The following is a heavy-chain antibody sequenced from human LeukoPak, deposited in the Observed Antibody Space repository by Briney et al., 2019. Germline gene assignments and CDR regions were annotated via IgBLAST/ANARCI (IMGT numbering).Heavy chain of an antibody. V-gene: IGHV3-21*01. CDR1: GFTFSSYS. D-gene: IGHD6-13*01. CDR2: ISSSSSYI. CDR3: ARDSSSWTNWFDP. Sequence: PGGSLRLSCAASGFTFSSYSMNWVRQAPGKGLEWVSSISSSSSYIYYADSVKGRFIISRDNAKNSLYLQMNSLRAEDTAVYYCARDSSSWTNWFDPWGQGTLVTVSS. J-gene: IGHJ5*02.